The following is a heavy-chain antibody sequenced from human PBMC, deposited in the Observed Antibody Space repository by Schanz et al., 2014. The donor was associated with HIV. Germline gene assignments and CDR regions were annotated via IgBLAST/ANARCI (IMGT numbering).Heavy chain of an antibody. V-gene: IGHV3-15*01. D-gene: IGHD2-2*01. Sequence: EVQLLESGGGLVQPGGSLRLSCAVSGFTFSDAWMSWVRQAPGRGLEWVGRIKSKTESGATDYAAPVKGRFTISGDYSTNTLYLQMNSLKTEDTAVYYCTTDRRRADQQFDYWGQGTLVAVSS. CDR3: TTDRRRADQQFDY. CDR2: IKSKTESGAT. CDR1: GFTFSDAW. J-gene: IGHJ4*02.